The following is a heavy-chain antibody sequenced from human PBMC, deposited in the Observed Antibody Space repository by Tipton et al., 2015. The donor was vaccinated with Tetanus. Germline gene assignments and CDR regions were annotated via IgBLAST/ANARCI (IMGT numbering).Heavy chain of an antibody. J-gene: IGHJ6*03. V-gene: IGHV4-39*01. CDR1: GGSINNNNDF. CDR3: ARHFNSYSSCMDV. CDR2: IHYTGST. Sequence: TLSLTCTVSGGSINNNNDFWGWIRQPPGKGLEWIASIHYTGSTYYNPSLKSRVSIFVDTSKNQFSLELTSMTAADTAVYYCARHFNSYSSCMDVWGKGTTVTVSS.